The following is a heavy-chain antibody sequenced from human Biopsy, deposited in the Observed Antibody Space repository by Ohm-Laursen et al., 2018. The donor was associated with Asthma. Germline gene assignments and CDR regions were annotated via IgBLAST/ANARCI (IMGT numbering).Heavy chain of an antibody. D-gene: IGHD3-10*01. Sequence: SVKVSCKASGGTFGRYAISWVRQAPGQGLEWMGWISAYNGNTKLAQKLQDRVTMITDTSTSTAYMGLRSLRSDDTAVYFCARAVDYSHYYGIDVWGQGTTVTVS. V-gene: IGHV1-18*01. J-gene: IGHJ6*02. CDR1: GGTFGRYA. CDR3: ARAVDYSHYYGIDV. CDR2: ISAYNGNT.